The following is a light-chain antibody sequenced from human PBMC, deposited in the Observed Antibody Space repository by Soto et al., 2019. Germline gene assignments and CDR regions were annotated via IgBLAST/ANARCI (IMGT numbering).Light chain of an antibody. J-gene: IGKJ4*01. CDR3: QQHSNLLT. Sequence: EIVLTQSPATLSLSPGERATLSCRASQSVSSYLAWYQQKPGQAPRLLIYDASNRATGIPARFSGSGSGTDFTLTISSLEPEDFAAYYCQQHSNLLTFGEGTKVEIK. CDR2: DAS. V-gene: IGKV3-11*01. CDR1: QSVSSY.